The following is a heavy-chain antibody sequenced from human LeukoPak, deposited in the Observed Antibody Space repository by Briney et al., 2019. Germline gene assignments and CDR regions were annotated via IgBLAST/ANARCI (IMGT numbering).Heavy chain of an antibody. J-gene: IGHJ4*02. D-gene: IGHD5-18*01. CDR3: ARAVDTATVLDY. CDR2: IYYSGST. Sequence: SETLSLTCTVSGGSISSYYWSWIRQPPGKGLEWIGYIYYSGSTNYNPSLKSRVTIPVDTSKNQFSLKLSSVTAADTAVYYCARAVDTATVLDYWGQGTLVTVSS. V-gene: IGHV4-59*01. CDR1: GGSISSYY.